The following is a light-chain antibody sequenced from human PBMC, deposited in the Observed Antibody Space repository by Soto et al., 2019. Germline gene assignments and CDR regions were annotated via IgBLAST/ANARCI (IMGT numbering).Light chain of an antibody. CDR1: QTGSNNF. CDR3: RQYGRSLEFA. CDR2: GAS. J-gene: IGKJ4*01. V-gene: IGKV3-20*01. Sequence: IVLTQSPGTLSLSPGERATLSCRASQTGSNNFLAWYQEKPGRCPRLLIYGASTRATGIPDRFSGSGSGTDFTLTISRLDPEDFAVYYCRQYGRSLEFAVGGGTKVEIK.